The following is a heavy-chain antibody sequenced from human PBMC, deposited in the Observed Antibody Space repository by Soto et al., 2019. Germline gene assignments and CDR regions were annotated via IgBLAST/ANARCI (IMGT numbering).Heavy chain of an antibody. CDR2: INGDGSGT. CDR3: RGAIPTSSSAAGYTYFDP. Sequence: EVQLVQSGGGLVQPGGSLRLSCAASGFTFTDYWMHWVRQAPGKGLVCVSRINGDGSGTDYADSVKGRFTISRDNARNTLYLQMNNLRAEDTAVYCLRGAIPTSSSAAGYTYFDPWGQGTLVSVSS. D-gene: IGHD6-6*01. V-gene: IGHV3-74*01. CDR1: GFTFTDYW. J-gene: IGHJ5*02.